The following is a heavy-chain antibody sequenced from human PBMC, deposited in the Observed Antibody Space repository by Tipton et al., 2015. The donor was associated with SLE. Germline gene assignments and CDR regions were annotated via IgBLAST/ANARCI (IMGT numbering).Heavy chain of an antibody. CDR2: IYYSGST. CDR3: ARSKGWFDP. Sequence: TLSLTCTVSGGSISGFYWSWIRQPDGKGLEWIGYIYYSGSTNYNPSLKSRVTTSVDTSKNQFSLKLSSATAADTAVYYCARSKGWFDPWGQGTLVTVSS. J-gene: IGHJ5*02. CDR1: GGSISGFY. V-gene: IGHV4-59*01.